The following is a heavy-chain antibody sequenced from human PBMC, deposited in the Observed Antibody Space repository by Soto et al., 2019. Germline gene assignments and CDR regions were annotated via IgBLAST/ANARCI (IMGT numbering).Heavy chain of an antibody. CDR2: IYHTGSA. V-gene: IGHV4-59*01. CDR1: GDSITSGSY. J-gene: IGHJ6*02. Sequence: PSETLSLTCTVSGDSITSGSYWGWIRQPPGMGLQWIGYIYHTGSAVYNPSLESRVTLSVDTSKNQFSLKLTSVIAADTAVYYCARDHLGMDVWGQGTTVTVSS. CDR3: ARDHLGMDV.